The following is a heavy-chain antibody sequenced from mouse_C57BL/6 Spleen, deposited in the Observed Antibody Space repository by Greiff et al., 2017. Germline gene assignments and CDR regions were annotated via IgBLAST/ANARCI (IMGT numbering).Heavy chain of an antibody. J-gene: IGHJ2*01. D-gene: IGHD1-1*01. CDR3: ARSGGTVAYFDY. V-gene: IGHV1-80*01. Sequence: LVESGAELVKPGASVKISCKASGYAFSSYWMNWVKQRPGKGLEWIGQIYPGDGDTNYNGKFKGKATLTADKSSSTAYMQLSSLTSEDSAVYFCARSGGTVAYFDYWGQGTTLTVSS. CDR1: GYAFSSYW. CDR2: IYPGDGDT.